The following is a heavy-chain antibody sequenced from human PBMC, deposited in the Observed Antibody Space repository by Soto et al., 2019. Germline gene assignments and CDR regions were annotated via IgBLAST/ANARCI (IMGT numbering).Heavy chain of an antibody. CDR1: GYTFTSYG. CDR2: ISAYNGNT. V-gene: IGHV1-18*01. J-gene: IGHJ6*02. Sequence: QVQLVQSGAEVKKPGASVKVSCKASGYTFTSYGISWVRQAPGQGLEWMGWISAYNGNTNYAQKFQGRVTMTTDTSTSTDYMELRSLISAATAVYYCVRDRTWATGGMDVWGQGTTVTVSS. D-gene: IGHD1-26*01. CDR3: VRDRTWATGGMDV.